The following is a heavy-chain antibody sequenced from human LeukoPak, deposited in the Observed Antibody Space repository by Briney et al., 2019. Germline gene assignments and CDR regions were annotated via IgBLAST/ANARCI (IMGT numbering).Heavy chain of an antibody. CDR3: AKSLIAAAGPFDY. J-gene: IGHJ4*02. CDR2: ISGSGGST. V-gene: IGHV3-23*01. CDR1: GFTFSSYA. D-gene: IGHD6-13*01. Sequence: GGSLRLSCAASGFTFSSYAMRWLRPAPGKGLHSVSAISGSGGSTYYADSVKGRFTLSRDNSKNALYLQMNSLRAEDTAVYYCAKSLIAAAGPFDYWGQGTLVTVSS.